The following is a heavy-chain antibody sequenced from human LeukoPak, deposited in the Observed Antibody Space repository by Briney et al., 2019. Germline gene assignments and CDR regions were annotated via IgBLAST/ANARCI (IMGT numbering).Heavy chain of an antibody. V-gene: IGHV5-51*01. D-gene: IGHD5-24*01. CDR1: GYSFTSYW. Sequence: GESLKISCKGSGYSFTSYWIGWVRQMPGKGLEWMGIIYPGDSDTRYSSSFQGQVTSSADKSISTAYLQWSSLKASDTAMYYCARSAEMATISPFDYWGQRTLVTVSS. CDR3: ARSAEMATISPFDY. J-gene: IGHJ4*02. CDR2: IYPGDSDT.